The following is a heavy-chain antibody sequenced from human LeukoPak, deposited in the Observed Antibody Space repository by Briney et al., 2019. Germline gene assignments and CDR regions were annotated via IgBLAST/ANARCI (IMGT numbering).Heavy chain of an antibody. J-gene: IGHJ3*02. Sequence: GGSLRLSCAASGFTFSSYNMNWVRQAPGKGLEWVSSISSSSSYIYYADSVKGRFIISRDNAKNSLYLQMNSLRAEDTAVYYCAREPTYYYDSSGYYSAFDIWGQGTMVTVSS. CDR1: GFTFSSYN. D-gene: IGHD3-22*01. CDR3: AREPTYYYDSSGYYSAFDI. CDR2: ISSSSSYI. V-gene: IGHV3-21*01.